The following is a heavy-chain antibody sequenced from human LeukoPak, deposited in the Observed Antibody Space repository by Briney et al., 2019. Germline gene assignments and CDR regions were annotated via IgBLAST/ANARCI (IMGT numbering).Heavy chain of an antibody. D-gene: IGHD1-1*01. CDR3: AKGRRVDADDHFDY. CDR2: INHSGST. J-gene: IGHJ4*02. Sequence: PSETLSLTCAVYGGSFSGYYWSWIRQPPGKGLEWIGEINHSGSTNYNPSLKSRVTISVDTSKNQFSLKLSSVTAADTAVYYCAKGRRVDADDHFDYWGQGTLVTVSS. V-gene: IGHV4-34*01. CDR1: GGSFSGYY.